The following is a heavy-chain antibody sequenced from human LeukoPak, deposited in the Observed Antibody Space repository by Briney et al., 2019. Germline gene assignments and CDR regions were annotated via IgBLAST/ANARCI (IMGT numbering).Heavy chain of an antibody. CDR1: GGFISSSRYD. CDR2: IYYSGST. CDR3: ATPYGDYAYAFDI. Sequence: SETLSLTCTVSGGFISSSRYDWGGIRQPRGKGVEWIGSIYYSGSTYYNPSLKSRVTISVDTSKNQFSLKLSSVTAADTAVYYCATPYGDYAYAFDIWGQGTMVTVSS. D-gene: IGHD4-17*01. J-gene: IGHJ3*02. V-gene: IGHV4-39*01.